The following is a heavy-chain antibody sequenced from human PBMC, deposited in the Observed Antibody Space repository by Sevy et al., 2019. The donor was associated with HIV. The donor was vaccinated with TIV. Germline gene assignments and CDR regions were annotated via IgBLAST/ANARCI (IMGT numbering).Heavy chain of an antibody. D-gene: IGHD2-15*01. Sequence: GGSLRLSCAASGFTFNKYWMHWVRQDPGKGLVWVSRINTDGSTTDYADSVKGRFTIFRDNAKKTLYLQMNSLRVEDTAVYYCARVVYCHSSDNCHTPFDYWGQGTLVTVSS. J-gene: IGHJ4*02. CDR3: ARVVYCHSSDNCHTPFDY. V-gene: IGHV3-74*01. CDR1: GFTFNKYW. CDR2: INTDGSTT.